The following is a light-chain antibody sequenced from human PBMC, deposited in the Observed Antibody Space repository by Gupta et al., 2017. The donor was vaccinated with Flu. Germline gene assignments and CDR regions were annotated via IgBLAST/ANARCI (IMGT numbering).Light chain of an antibody. CDR3: MLHMGRGTSL. Sequence: QTVVTQEASLSVSPGGTVTLTCALSSGPVSSTYHPSWYQQTPGQPPRILIYNTDIRSSGVPDRFLGTIVGNKAALIISGAQADDECVYYCMLHMGRGTSLVGGGTKLTVL. CDR1: SGPVSSTYH. V-gene: IGLV8-61*01. J-gene: IGLJ2*01. CDR2: NTD.